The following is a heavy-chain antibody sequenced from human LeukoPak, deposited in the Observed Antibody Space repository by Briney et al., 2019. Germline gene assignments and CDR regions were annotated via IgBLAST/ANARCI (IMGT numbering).Heavy chain of an antibody. D-gene: IGHD3-10*01. CDR3: AKDRFHYGSGSPFDY. V-gene: IGHV3-30*18. J-gene: IGHJ4*02. CDR2: ISYDGSNK. CDR1: GCTFSSYG. Sequence: GGSLRLSCAASGCTFSSYGMHWVRQAPGKGLEWVAVISYDGSNKYYADSVKGRFTISRDNSKNTLYLQMNSLRAEDTAVYYCAKDRFHYGSGSPFDYWGQGTLVTVSS.